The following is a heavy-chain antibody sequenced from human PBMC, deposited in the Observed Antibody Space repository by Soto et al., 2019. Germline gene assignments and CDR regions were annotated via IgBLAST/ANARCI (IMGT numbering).Heavy chain of an antibody. Sequence: QVQLVQSGAEVKKPGSSVKVSCKASGGTFSNYAISWVRQAPGQGLEWMGGIIPIFVTANNPQKFQGRVTITADESTRTAYMELSSLRSEDTAVYYCARDFIGIAVACTYNGMDVWGQGTTDTVSS. V-gene: IGHV1-69*01. CDR2: IIPIFVTA. CDR3: ARDFIGIAVACTYNGMDV. J-gene: IGHJ6*02. CDR1: GGTFSNYA. D-gene: IGHD6-19*01.